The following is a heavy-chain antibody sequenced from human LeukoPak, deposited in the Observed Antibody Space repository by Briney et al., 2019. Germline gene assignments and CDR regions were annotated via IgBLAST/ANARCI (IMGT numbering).Heavy chain of an antibody. J-gene: IGHJ6*03. D-gene: IGHD3-10*01. Sequence: GESLKISCKTSGYKFTTYWIAWVRQMPGKGLEWMGIIYPGDSDTRYSPSFQGQVTISVDKSIRTAYLQWSSLKSSDTAMYYCARDPGTMVRGSRRGYDGNYYYMDVWGKGTTVTISS. CDR1: GYKFTTYW. V-gene: IGHV5-51*01. CDR3: ARDPGTMVRGSRRGYDGNYYYMDV. CDR2: IYPGDSDT.